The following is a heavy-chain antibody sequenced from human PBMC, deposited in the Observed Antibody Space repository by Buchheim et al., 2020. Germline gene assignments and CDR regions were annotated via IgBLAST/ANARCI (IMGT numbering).Heavy chain of an antibody. Sequence: QVQLQQWGAGLLKPSETLSLTCAVSGGSFSGYYWSWSRQPPGTGQEWIGEINHSGSTNYNPSLKSQVTISIDTAKNKFPLNLSSVTAADTAVYYCAIGYYDFWSGPGDYWGQGTL. CDR1: GGSFSGYY. CDR2: INHSGST. J-gene: IGHJ4*02. D-gene: IGHD3-3*01. CDR3: AIGYYDFWSGPGDY. V-gene: IGHV4-34*01.